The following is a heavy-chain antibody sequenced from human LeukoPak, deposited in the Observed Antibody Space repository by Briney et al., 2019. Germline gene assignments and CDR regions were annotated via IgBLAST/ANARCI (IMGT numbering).Heavy chain of an antibody. CDR1: GDSISSTNYY. V-gene: IGHV4-39*01. CDR2: ISYSGSS. CDR3: VVIVPDDAFDI. Sequence: SETLSLTCSVSGDSISSTNYYWGWIRQSPGKGLQWIGSISYSGSSYYNPSLKSRLTISIDSPRNQLFLELSSVTAADTAVYFCVVIVPDDAFDIWGQGTMVTVSA. J-gene: IGHJ3*02. D-gene: IGHD3-22*01.